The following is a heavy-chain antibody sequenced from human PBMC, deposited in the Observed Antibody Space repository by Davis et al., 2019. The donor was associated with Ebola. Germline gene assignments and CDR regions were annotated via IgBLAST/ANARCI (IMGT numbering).Heavy chain of an antibody. V-gene: IGHV3-23*01. CDR3: AGSIAAAGTFDY. CDR1: GFTFSSYA. CDR2: ISGSGGST. D-gene: IGHD6-13*01. Sequence: PGGSLRLSCAASGFTFSSYAMSWVRQAPGKGLEWVSAISGSGGSTYYADSVKGRFTISRDNSKNTLYLQMNSLRAEDTAVYYCAGSIAAAGTFDYWGQGTLVTVSS. J-gene: IGHJ4*02.